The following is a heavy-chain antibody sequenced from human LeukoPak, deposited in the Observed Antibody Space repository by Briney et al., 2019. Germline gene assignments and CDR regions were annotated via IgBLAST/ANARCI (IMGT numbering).Heavy chain of an antibody. CDR2: INPDGSRT. CDR1: GFIFSYHW. CDR3: ATGGYMTTVTKFGY. D-gene: IGHD4-17*01. Sequence: GGSLRLSCAGSGFIFSYHWVHWVRQAPGKGLVWVSRINPDGSRTDYADFVKGRFTISRDNAKSTVYLQMNSLSAEDTAVYYCATGGYMTTVTKFGYWGQGTLVTVSS. V-gene: IGHV3-74*01. J-gene: IGHJ4*02.